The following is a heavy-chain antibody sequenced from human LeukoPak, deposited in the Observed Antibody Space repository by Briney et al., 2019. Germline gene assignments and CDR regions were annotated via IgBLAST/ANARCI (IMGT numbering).Heavy chain of an antibody. Sequence: GGSLRLSCAASGFTFRSYAMNWVRQAPGKGLVWVSRIDGDGSSTNYADSVKGRFTISRDNAKNTLYLQMNSLRAEDTAVYYCARGYSGYFYYWGQGTLVTVSS. CDR1: GFTFRSYA. J-gene: IGHJ4*02. CDR2: IDGDGSST. CDR3: ARGYSGYFYY. D-gene: IGHD5-12*01. V-gene: IGHV3-74*01.